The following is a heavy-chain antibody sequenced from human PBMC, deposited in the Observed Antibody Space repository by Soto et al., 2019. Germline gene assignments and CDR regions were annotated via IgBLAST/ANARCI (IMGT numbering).Heavy chain of an antibody. V-gene: IGHV2-26*01. J-gene: IGHJ4*02. CDR3: ARIPYDSTGYYSPY. CDR2: IFSNDEK. Sequence: QVTLKESGPVLVKPTETLTLTCTVSGFSLRNSRIGVSWIRQPPGKALEWLAHIFSNDEKSYSASLKSRLTISKDTSKSQVVLTMTNMDPVGTATYYCARIPYDSTGYYSPYWGQGTLVTVSS. CDR1: GFSLRNSRIG. D-gene: IGHD3-22*01.